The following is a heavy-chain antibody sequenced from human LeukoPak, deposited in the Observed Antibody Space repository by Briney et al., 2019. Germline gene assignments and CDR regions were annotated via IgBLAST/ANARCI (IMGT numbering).Heavy chain of an antibody. J-gene: IGHJ4*02. CDR1: GGTFSSYA. CDR2: IIPIFGTA. Sequence: ASVKVSCEASGGTFSSYAISWVRQAPGQGLEWMGGIIPIFGTANYAQKFQGRVTITADESTSTAYMELSSLRSEDTAVYYCARYCSGGSCYGSLDYWGQGTLVTVSS. V-gene: IGHV1-69*13. CDR3: ARYCSGGSCYGSLDY. D-gene: IGHD2-15*01.